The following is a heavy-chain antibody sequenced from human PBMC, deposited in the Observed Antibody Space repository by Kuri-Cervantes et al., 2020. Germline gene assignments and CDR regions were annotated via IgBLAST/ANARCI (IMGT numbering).Heavy chain of an antibody. V-gene: IGHV3-23*01. J-gene: IGHJ4*02. CDR2: IGGSGGST. CDR3: AKVLEQQLVLDY. Sequence: GESLKISCAASGFTVSSNYMSWVRQAPGKGLEWVSAIGGSGGSTYYADSVKGRFTISRDNSKNTLYLQMNSLRAEDTAVYYCAKVLEQQLVLDYWGQGTLVTVSS. D-gene: IGHD6-13*01. CDR1: GFTVSSNY.